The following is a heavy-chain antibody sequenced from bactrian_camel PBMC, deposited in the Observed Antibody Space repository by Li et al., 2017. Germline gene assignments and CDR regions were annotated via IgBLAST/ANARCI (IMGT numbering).Heavy chain of an antibody. Sequence: QVQLVESGGGLVQPGGSLRLSCAASGFTFSSYYMSWVRQAPGKGLEWVATINNGGATPYYSASLKGRFTISRDNAKNALYLQMNNLKTEDTAIYYCATLSGGSCHSWGQGTQVTVS. J-gene: IGHJ4*01. V-gene: IGHV3S28*01. CDR3: ATLSGGSCHS. CDR1: GFTFSSYY. CDR2: INNGGATP. D-gene: IGHD6*01.